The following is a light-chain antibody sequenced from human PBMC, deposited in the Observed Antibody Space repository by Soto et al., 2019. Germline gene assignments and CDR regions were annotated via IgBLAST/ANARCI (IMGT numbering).Light chain of an antibody. J-gene: IGLJ3*02. CDR2: EVS. V-gene: IGLV2-14*01. CDR3: MSYTISVAWV. CDR1: SSDVGGYNY. Sequence: QSVLTQPASVSGSPGQSITISCTGTSSDVGGYNYVSWYQQHPGKAPKLMIYEVSNRPSGVSNRFSGSKSGNTASLTISGLQTEDEADYYCMSYTISVAWVFGGGTKLTVL.